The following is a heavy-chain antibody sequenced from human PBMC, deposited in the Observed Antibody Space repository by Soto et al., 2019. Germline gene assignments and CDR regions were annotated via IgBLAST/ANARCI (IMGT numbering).Heavy chain of an antibody. V-gene: IGHV4-59*01. CDR2: IYYSGST. J-gene: IGHJ6*02. Sequence: SETLSLTCTVSGGSISSYYWSWIRQPPGKGLEWIGYIYYSGSTNYNPSLKSRVTISVDTSKNQFSLKLSSVTAADTAVYYCARDYEYSSSSGGDYYYYGMDVWGQGTTVTVSS. D-gene: IGHD6-6*01. CDR1: GGSISSYY. CDR3: ARDYEYSSSSGGDYYYYGMDV.